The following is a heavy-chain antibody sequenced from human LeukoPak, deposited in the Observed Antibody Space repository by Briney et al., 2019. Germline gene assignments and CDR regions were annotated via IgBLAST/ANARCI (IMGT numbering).Heavy chain of an antibody. CDR2: IDGNGAKT. D-gene: IGHD3-16*01. V-gene: IGHV3-23*01. CDR3: AKDLHWGLDY. J-gene: IGHJ4*02. Sequence: GGSLRLSCVASGFSFSTYGMSWVRQAPGRGLEWLSAIDGNGAKTFYADSGKGRFTISRDNSKNTLYLQMNSLRGEDTALYYCAKDLHWGLDYWGQGALVTVSS. CDR1: GFSFSTYG.